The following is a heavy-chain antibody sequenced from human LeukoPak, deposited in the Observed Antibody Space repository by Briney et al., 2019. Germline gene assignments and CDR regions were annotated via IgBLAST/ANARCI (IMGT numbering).Heavy chain of an antibody. CDR1: GFTFSSYA. J-gene: IGHJ4*02. CDR3: AREGFERTVTAPFFDY. CDR2: ISYDGSNK. V-gene: IGHV3-30-3*01. D-gene: IGHD4-17*01. Sequence: GGAPRISCAAPGFTFSSYAMHLGRQAPGKGLEWGGVISYDGSNKYYADSVKGRFTISRDNSKNTLYLQMNSLRAEDTAVYYCAREGFERTVTAPFFDYWGQGTLVTVSS.